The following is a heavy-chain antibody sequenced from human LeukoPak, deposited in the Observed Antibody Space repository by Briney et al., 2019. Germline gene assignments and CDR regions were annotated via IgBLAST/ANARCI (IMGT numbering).Heavy chain of an antibody. CDR1: GGSFSGYY. CDR2: INHSGST. CDR3: ARGLRRGLYYYHRSGPTHGFDY. V-gene: IGHV4-34*01. J-gene: IGHJ4*02. Sequence: PSETLSLTCAVYGGSFSGYYWSWIRQPPGKGLEWIGEINHSGSTNYNPSLKSRVTISVDTSKNQFSLKLSSVTAADTSVYYCARGLRRGLYYYHRSGPTHGFDYWGQGTLVTVSS. D-gene: IGHD3-22*01.